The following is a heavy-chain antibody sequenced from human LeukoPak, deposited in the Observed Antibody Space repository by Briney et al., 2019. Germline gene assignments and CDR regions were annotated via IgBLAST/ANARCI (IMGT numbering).Heavy chain of an antibody. D-gene: IGHD1-26*01. V-gene: IGHV3-7*01. CDR1: GFTFSSYW. J-gene: IGHJ3*02. CDR2: IKQDGSEK. CDR3: ARGRETGDDAFDI. Sequence: GGSLRLSCAASGFTFSSYWMSWVRQAPWKGLEWVANIKQDGSEKYYVDSVKGRFTISRDNAKNSLYLQMNSLRAEDTAVYYCARGRETGDDAFDIWGQGTMVTVSS.